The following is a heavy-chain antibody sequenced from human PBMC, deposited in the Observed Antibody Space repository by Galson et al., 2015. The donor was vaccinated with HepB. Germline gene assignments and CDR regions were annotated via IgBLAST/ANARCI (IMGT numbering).Heavy chain of an antibody. CDR3: VRDALGGYDF. D-gene: IGHD3-22*01. CDR1: GFTFTNHW. Sequence: SLRLSCAASGFTFTNHWMSWVRQTPRRGLEWVTNLNQHGNEKYYADSVKGRFSISRDNAKNSLYLQMNSLIDEDTALYYCVRDALGGYDFWGQGTTVIVSS. CDR2: LNQHGNEK. V-gene: IGHV3-7*03. J-gene: IGHJ3*01.